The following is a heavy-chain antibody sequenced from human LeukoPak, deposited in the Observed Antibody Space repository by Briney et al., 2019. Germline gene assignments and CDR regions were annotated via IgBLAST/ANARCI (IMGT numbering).Heavy chain of an antibody. CDR2: IYYSGST. CDR1: GGSISSYY. Sequence: PSETLSLTCTVSGGSISSYYWSWIRQPPGEGLEWIGYIYYSGSTNYNPSLKSRVTISVDTSKNQFSLKLSSVTAADTAVYYCASTYSSSPGNWFDPWGQGTLVTVSS. J-gene: IGHJ5*02. V-gene: IGHV4-59*01. D-gene: IGHD6-6*01. CDR3: ASTYSSSPGNWFDP.